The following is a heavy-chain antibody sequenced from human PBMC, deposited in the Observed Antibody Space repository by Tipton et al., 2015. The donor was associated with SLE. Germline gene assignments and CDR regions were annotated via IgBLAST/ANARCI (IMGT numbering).Heavy chain of an antibody. Sequence: SLRLSCAASGFTFSHYSMNWVRQAPGKGLEWVSSISSSSTYIDYADSVKGRFTISRDNAKNSLYLQMNSLRAEDTAVYYCARRSRDWFDYWGQGTLVTVSS. J-gene: IGHJ4*02. CDR2: ISSSSTYI. CDR1: GFTFSHYS. CDR3: ARRSRDWFDY. V-gene: IGHV3-21*03. D-gene: IGHD6-19*01.